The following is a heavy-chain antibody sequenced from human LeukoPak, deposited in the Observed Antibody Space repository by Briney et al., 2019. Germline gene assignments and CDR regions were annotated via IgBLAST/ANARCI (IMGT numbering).Heavy chain of an antibody. CDR3: ARSGSGTRFDY. Sequence: PGESLEISCKASGYSFTSYWIGWVRQMPGKGLEWMGIIYPGDSDTRYSPSFQGHVTISVDKSISTAYLQWSSLKASDTAMFYCARSGSGTRFDYWGQGTQVTVSS. J-gene: IGHJ4*02. V-gene: IGHV5-51*01. CDR1: GYSFTSYW. D-gene: IGHD6-19*01. CDR2: IYPGDSDT.